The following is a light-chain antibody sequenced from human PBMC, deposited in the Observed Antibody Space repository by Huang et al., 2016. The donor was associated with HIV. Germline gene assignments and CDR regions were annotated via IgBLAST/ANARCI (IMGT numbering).Light chain of an antibody. CDR1: QNVRSN. CDR3: QQYDNWPPGLT. Sequence: EIVMTQSPATLSVSPGGGATLSCRASQNVRSNLAWYQQTPGQAPRLLIYETSTGASGVPARFSGSGSGTEFTLTISGLQSEDFAVYYCQQYDNWPPGLTFGGGTKVEI. V-gene: IGKV3D-15*01. CDR2: ETS. J-gene: IGKJ4*01.